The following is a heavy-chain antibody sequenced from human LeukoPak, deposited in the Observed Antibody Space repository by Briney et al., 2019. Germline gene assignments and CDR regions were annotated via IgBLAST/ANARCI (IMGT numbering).Heavy chain of an antibody. CDR3: ARDATEYGDSHFDW. J-gene: IGHJ4*02. D-gene: IGHD4-17*01. CDR1: GFSFSSYG. Sequence: GGSLRLSCSASGFSFSSYGMHWVRRAPGKGLEWVAVIWNDGSHQYYADSEKGRFTISRDNSRNTVYLQMDRLRVEDTAVYYCARDATEYGDSHFDWWGQGTLVTVSS. CDR2: IWNDGSHQ. V-gene: IGHV3-33*01.